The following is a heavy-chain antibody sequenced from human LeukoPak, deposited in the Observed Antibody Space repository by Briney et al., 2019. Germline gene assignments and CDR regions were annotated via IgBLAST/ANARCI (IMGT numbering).Heavy chain of an antibody. Sequence: GGSLRLSCAASGFIFSSYAMIWVRQAPGKGLEWVSTIHSRGSTTYYADSVKGRFTISRDNSKNTLYLQMNSLRAEDTAVYYCARGEWLRSWFGYWGQGTLVTVSS. V-gene: IGHV3-23*05. J-gene: IGHJ4*02. CDR2: IHSRGSTT. D-gene: IGHD5-12*01. CDR1: GFIFSSYA. CDR3: ARGEWLRSWFGY.